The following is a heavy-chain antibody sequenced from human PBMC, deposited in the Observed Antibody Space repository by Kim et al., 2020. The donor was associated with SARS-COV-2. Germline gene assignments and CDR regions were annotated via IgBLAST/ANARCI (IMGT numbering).Heavy chain of an antibody. CDR3: TRDTQVPAAIVF. J-gene: IGHJ2*01. V-gene: IGHV3-49*04. CDR1: GFRFGDYA. Sequence: GGSLRLSCAGYGFRFGDYAMSWVRQAPGKGLEWIGFIRAESYGGTTEYAASVKDRFLISRDESTNTAYLQMNSLKVDDTAVYYCTRDTQVPAAIVFWG. D-gene: IGHD2-2*01. CDR2: IRAESYGGTT.